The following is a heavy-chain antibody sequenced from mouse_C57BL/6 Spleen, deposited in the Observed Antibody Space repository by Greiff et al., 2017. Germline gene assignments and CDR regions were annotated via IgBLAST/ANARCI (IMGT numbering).Heavy chain of an antibody. J-gene: IGHJ4*01. D-gene: IGHD1-1*01. Sequence: VKLMESGAELARPGASVTLSCTASGYTFTSYGISWVKQRTGQGLGWIGEIYPRSGTTYYNEKFKGTATLTADKSSSTAYMELRSVTSEDSAVYFGAWRGTVAIGDYDAMDYWGQGTSVTVSS. CDR3: AWRGTVAIGDYDAMDY. V-gene: IGHV1-81*01. CDR2: IYPRSGTT. CDR1: GYTFTSYG.